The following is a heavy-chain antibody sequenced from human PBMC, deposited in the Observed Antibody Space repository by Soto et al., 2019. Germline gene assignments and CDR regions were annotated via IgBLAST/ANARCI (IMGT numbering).Heavy chain of an antibody. Sequence: PSETLSLTCTVSGGSISSSRCHWGWIRQPPGKGLEWIASIKYSGTTFYNPSLKSRVTLSVDTSKNQFSLKLISVTAADTAVYYCARAYYFWNGYYSAQYYFDFWGQGTLVTVYS. J-gene: IGHJ4*02. V-gene: IGHV4-39*07. CDR1: GGSISSSRCH. CDR2: IKYSGTT. D-gene: IGHD3-3*01. CDR3: ARAYYFWNGYYSAQYYFDF.